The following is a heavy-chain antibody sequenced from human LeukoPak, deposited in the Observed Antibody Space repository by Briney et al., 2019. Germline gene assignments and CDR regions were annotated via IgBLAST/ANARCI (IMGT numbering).Heavy chain of an antibody. CDR2: IIPIFGTA. D-gene: IGHD6-19*01. J-gene: IGHJ4*02. V-gene: IGHV1-69*13. CDR3: ARAQAIAVAGGGHFDY. Sequence: GASVKVSCKASGGTFSSYAISWVRQAPGQGLEWMGGIIPIFGTANYAQKFQGRVTITEDESTSTAYMELSSLRSEDTAVYYCARAQAIAVAGGGHFDYWGQGTLVTVSS. CDR1: GGTFSSYA.